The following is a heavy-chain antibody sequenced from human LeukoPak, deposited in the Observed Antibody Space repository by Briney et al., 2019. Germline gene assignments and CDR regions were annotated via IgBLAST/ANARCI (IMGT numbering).Heavy chain of an antibody. V-gene: IGHV3-23*01. CDR2: ISGSGGST. Sequence: GGSLRLSCAASGFTFSSYAMSWVRQAPGKGLEWVSAISGSGGSTYYADSVKGRFTISRDNSKNTLYLQMNSLRAEDTAVYYCAILYSSGWLGYWGQGTLVTVSS. CDR1: GFTFSSYA. D-gene: IGHD6-19*01. J-gene: IGHJ4*02. CDR3: AILYSSGWLGY.